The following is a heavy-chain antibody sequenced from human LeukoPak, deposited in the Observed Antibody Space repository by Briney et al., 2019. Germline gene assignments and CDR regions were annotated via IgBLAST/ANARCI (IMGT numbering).Heavy chain of an antibody. CDR3: ARYRGYYYYYMDV. V-gene: IGHV3-74*01. D-gene: IGHD5-12*01. CDR1: GFTFSNYW. Sequence: GGSLRLSCAASGFTFSNYWMQWVRQAPGKGLVWVSRVNTDGSSTSDADSVKGRFTISRDNAKNTLYLQMNSLRAEDTAVYYCARYRGYYYYYMDVWGKGTTVTVSS. J-gene: IGHJ6*03. CDR2: VNTDGSST.